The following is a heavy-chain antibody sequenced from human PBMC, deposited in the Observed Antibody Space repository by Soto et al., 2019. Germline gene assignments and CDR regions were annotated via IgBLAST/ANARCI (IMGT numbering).Heavy chain of an antibody. CDR2: IYYSGST. CDR1: GGSISSGGYY. D-gene: IGHD4-17*01. Sequence: QVQLQESGPGLVKPSQTLSLTCTVSGGSISSGGYYWSWIRQHPGKGLEWIGYIYYSGSTYYNPSLKTRVTISVDTSKNPFPLKLSSVTAADTAVYYCARFRPTVLPPSDYFDYWGQGTLVTVSS. V-gene: IGHV4-31*03. CDR3: ARFRPTVLPPSDYFDY. J-gene: IGHJ4*02.